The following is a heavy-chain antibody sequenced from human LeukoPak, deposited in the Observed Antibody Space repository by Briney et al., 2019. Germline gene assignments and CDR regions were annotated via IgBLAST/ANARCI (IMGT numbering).Heavy chain of an antibody. J-gene: IGHJ6*02. CDR1: GGSISSGDYH. V-gene: IGHV4-30-4*01. CDR2: FYYSGST. D-gene: IGHD2-15*01. CDR3: ARAPRVVVAAIYGMDV. Sequence: PSETLSLTCTVSGGSISSGDYHWSWIRQPPGKGLEWIGYFYYSGSTYYNPSLKSRVTISVDTSKNQFSLRLSSVTAADTAVYYCARAPRVVVAAIYGMDVWGQGTTVTVSS.